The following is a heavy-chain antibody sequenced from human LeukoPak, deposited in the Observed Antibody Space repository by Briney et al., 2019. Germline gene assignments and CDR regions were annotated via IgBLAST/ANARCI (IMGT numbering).Heavy chain of an antibody. CDR1: GYSISSGYH. CDR3: ARTLYCIGATCYSPELFHS. D-gene: IGHD2-15*01. CDR2: IFHSGNT. J-gene: IGHJ4*02. V-gene: IGHV4-38-2*02. Sequence: SETLSLTCTVSGYSISSGYHWGWIRQSPGKRLEWIGSIFHSGNTYYSPSLKSRVTISVDTSMNQFSLKLTSLTAADTAVYYWARTLYCIGATCYSPELFHSWGQGTLVTVSS.